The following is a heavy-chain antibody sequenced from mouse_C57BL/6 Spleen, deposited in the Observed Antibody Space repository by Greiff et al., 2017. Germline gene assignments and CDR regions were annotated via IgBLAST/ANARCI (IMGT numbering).Heavy chain of an antibody. CDR2: IDPSDSYT. Sequence: VQLQQPGAELVMPGASVKLSCKASGYTFTSYWMHWVKQRPGQGLEWIGEIDPSDSYTNYNQKFKGKSTLTVDKSSSTAYMQLSSLTSEDSAVYYCARYYGSSSDAMDSWGQGTSVTVSS. CDR3: ARYYGSSSDAMDS. V-gene: IGHV1-69*01. CDR1: GYTFTSYW. D-gene: IGHD1-1*01. J-gene: IGHJ4*01.